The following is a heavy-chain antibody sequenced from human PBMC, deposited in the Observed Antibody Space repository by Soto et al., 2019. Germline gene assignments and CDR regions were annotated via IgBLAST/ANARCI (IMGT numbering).Heavy chain of an antibody. J-gene: IGHJ6*02. CDR2: ISAYNGNT. CDR3: ARDRRVKTYYDFWSGYPGMDV. D-gene: IGHD3-3*01. V-gene: IGHV1-18*04. Sequence: GAAVKVSCKASGYTFTSYGIRWVRQAPGQGLEWMGWISAYNGNTNYAQKLQGRVTMTTDTSTSTAYMELRSLRSDDTAVYYCARDRRVKTYYDFWSGYPGMDVWGQGTPVTVSS. CDR1: GYTFTSYG.